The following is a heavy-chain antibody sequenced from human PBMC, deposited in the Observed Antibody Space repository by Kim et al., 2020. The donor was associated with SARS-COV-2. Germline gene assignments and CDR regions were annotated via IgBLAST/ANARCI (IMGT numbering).Heavy chain of an antibody. CDR2: INPNSGGT. J-gene: IGHJ5*02. CDR3: ARGWSGKNRPTTSVVVPAEHWFDP. V-gene: IGHV1-2*04. D-gene: IGHD2-2*01. CDR1: GYTFTGYY. Sequence: ASVKVSCKASGYTFTGYYMHWVRQAPGQGLEWMGWINPNSGGTNYAQKFQGWVTMTRDTSISTAYMELSRLRSDDTAVYYCARGWSGKNRPTTSVVVPAEHWFDPWGQGTLVTVSS.